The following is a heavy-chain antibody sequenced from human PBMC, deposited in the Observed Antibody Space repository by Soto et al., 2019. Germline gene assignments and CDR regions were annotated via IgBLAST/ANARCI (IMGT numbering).Heavy chain of an antibody. D-gene: IGHD5-12*01. V-gene: IGHV3-74*01. Sequence: EVQLVESGGGLVQPGGSLRLSCVPSGFTFNSHWMHWVRQAPGKGLVWVSRINGEGSTTSYADSVRGRFTISRDKGKNTLYLQMNSLRVDDTAVYYCARDSRNGYHSPPDYWGQGTLVTVSS. CDR3: ARDSRNGYHSPPDY. J-gene: IGHJ4*02. CDR1: GFTFNSHW. CDR2: INGEGSTT.